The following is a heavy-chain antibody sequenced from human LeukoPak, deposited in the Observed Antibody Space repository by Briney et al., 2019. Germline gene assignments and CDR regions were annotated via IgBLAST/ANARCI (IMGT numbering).Heavy chain of an antibody. CDR2: IFHSGST. CDR3: ARVRQNKSTSE. J-gene: IGHJ3*01. V-gene: IGHV4-4*02. Sequence: SGTLSLTCAVSGGSISSSDWWSWVRQPPGKGLEWIGEIFHSGSTNYNPSLKSRVAISVDKSKNQFSLKLTSVTAADTAVYYCARVRQNKSTSEWGQGTMVTVSS. CDR1: GGSISSSDW.